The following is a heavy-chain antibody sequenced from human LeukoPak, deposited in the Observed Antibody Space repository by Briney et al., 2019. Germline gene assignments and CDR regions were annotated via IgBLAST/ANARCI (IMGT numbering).Heavy chain of an antibody. Sequence: GGSLRLSCAASGFTFSSYGMHWVRQAPGKGLEWVAVIWYDGSNKYYADSVKGRFTISRDNSKNTLYLQMNSLRAEDTAVYYCARTLRYFGADYYYGMDVWGQGTTVTVSS. CDR2: IWYDGSNK. J-gene: IGHJ6*02. V-gene: IGHV3-33*01. D-gene: IGHD3-9*01. CDR1: GFTFSSYG. CDR3: ARTLRYFGADYYYGMDV.